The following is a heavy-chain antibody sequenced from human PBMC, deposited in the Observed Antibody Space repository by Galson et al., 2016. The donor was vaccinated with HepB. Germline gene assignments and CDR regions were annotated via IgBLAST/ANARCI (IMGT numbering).Heavy chain of an antibody. CDR3: ARGGSRPIDY. D-gene: IGHD1-26*01. CDR2: INTDGSST. CDR1: GFTFSSHW. Sequence: SLRLSCAASGFTFSSHWMHWVRQAPGKGLVWVSRINTDGSSTSYADSVKGRFTTSRDNAKNTLYLQMNSLRAEDTAVYYCARGGSRPIDYWGQGTLVTVSS. V-gene: IGHV3-74*01. J-gene: IGHJ4*02.